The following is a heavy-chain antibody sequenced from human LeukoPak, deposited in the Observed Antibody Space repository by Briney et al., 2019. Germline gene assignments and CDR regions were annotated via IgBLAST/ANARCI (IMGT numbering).Heavy chain of an antibody. J-gene: IGHJ6*03. CDR3: AREVAAAGTGGDYYYYYMDV. CDR1: GFTFISSW. Sequence: GGSLRFSSAASGFTFISSWMGGVGHAPGKERGGLANIKQDGSENYYVDSVKGRFTISRDNAKNSLYLQMNSLRAEDTAVYYCAREVAAAGTGGDYYYYYMDVWGKGTTVTVSS. CDR2: IKQDGSEN. V-gene: IGHV3-7*01. D-gene: IGHD6-13*01.